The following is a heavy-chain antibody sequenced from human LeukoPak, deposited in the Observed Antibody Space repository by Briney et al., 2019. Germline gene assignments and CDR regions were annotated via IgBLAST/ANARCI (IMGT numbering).Heavy chain of an antibody. J-gene: IGHJ4*02. Sequence: PGGSLRLSCAASGFTFSSYEMNWVRQAPGKGLEWVSYISSSGSTIYYADSVKGRFTISRDNAKNSLYLQMNSLRAEDTAVYYCAREPDSSGFDYWGQGTLVTVSS. D-gene: IGHD3-22*01. V-gene: IGHV3-48*03. CDR1: GFTFSSYE. CDR2: ISSSGSTI. CDR3: AREPDSSGFDY.